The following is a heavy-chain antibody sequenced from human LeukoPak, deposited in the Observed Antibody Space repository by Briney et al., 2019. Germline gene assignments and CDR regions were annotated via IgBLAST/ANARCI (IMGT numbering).Heavy chain of an antibody. CDR3: ARGHGSYYYYMDV. D-gene: IGHD3-10*01. CDR2: INPNSGGT. CDR1: GYTFTDFY. Sequence: ASVKVSCKASGYTFTDFYLHWVRQAPGQGLEWMGWINPNSGGTNYAQKFQGRVTMTRDTSISTAYMELSSLRSDDTAVYYCARGHGSYYYYMDVWGKGTTVTVSS. J-gene: IGHJ6*03. V-gene: IGHV1-2*02.